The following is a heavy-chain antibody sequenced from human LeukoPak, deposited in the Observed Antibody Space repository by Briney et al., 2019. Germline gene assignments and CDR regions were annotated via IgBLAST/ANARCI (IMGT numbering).Heavy chain of an antibody. CDR3: ARTNWGNFDY. D-gene: IGHD7-27*01. J-gene: IGHJ4*02. CDR2: IYYSGST. Sequence: SETLSLTCAVSGASITSSSYYWGWIRQPPGKGLEWIGSIYYSGSTYYNPSLKSRVTISVDTSKTKFSLKLSSVTAADTAVYYCARTNWGNFDYWGQGTLVTVSS. V-gene: IGHV4-39*01. CDR1: GASITSSSYY.